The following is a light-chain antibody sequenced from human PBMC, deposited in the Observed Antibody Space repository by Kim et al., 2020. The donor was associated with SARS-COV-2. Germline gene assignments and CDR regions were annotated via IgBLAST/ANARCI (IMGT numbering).Light chain of an antibody. J-gene: IGKJ1*01. V-gene: IGKV3-20*01. CDR2: GAS. Sequence: PGERATLSCRASQSVRSTTLGWYQQKPGQAPRLLIYGASSRATGIPDRFSSSGSGTDFTLTISRLEPEDFAVYYCQQYGSSPRTFGQGTKVDIK. CDR3: QQYGSSPRT. CDR1: QSVRSTT.